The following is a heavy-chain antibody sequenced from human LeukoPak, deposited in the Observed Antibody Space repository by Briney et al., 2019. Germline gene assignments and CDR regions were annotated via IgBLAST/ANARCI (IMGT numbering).Heavy chain of an antibody. CDR3: ARHGTYYYDNSGSFYNPLDY. D-gene: IGHD3-22*01. CDR2: IYYSGTI. V-gene: IGHV4-34*01. CDR1: GGSFSGYY. Sequence: PSETLSLTCAVYGGSFSGYYWSWIRQPPGKGLEWIGSIYYSGTIYYNPSLKSRVTTSVDTSKNRISLKLSSVTAADTAVYYCARHGTYYYDNSGSFYNPLDYWGQGILVTVSS. J-gene: IGHJ4*02.